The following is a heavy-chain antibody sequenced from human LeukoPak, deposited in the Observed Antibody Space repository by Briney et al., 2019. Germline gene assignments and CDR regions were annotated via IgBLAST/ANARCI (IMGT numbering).Heavy chain of an antibody. Sequence: QPGGSLRLSCAASGFTFSSYAMSWVRQAPGEGLEWVSAISGSGGSTYYADSVKGRFTISRDNSKNTLYLQMNSLRAEDTAVYYCAKDNEYLPDFLFDYWGQGTLVTVSS. J-gene: IGHJ4*02. CDR1: GFTFSSYA. CDR2: ISGSGGST. CDR3: AKDNEYLPDFLFDY. V-gene: IGHV3-23*01. D-gene: IGHD2/OR15-2a*01.